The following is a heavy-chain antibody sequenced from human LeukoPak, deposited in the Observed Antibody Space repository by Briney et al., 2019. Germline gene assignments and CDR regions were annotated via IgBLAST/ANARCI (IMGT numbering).Heavy chain of an antibody. CDR3: ARDYDFWSGFPPLFDY. V-gene: IGHV3-48*03. D-gene: IGHD3-3*01. J-gene: IGHJ4*02. Sequence: TGGSLRLSCAASGFTFSSYEMNWVRQAPGKGLEWVSYISSSDSTIYYADSVEGRFTISRDNAKNSLYLQMNSLRAEDTAVYYCARDYDFWSGFPPLFDYWGQGTLVTVSS. CDR1: GFTFSSYE. CDR2: ISSSDSTI.